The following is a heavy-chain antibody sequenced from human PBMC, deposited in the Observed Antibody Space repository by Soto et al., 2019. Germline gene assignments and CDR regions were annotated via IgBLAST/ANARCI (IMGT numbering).Heavy chain of an antibody. CDR1: GFTFSDNY. V-gene: IGHV3-11*01. J-gene: IGHJ5*02. D-gene: IGHD6-19*01. CDR2: ISDSGNII. CDR3: ARRTRGAGWFDP. Sequence: QVQLVESGGGLAKPGGSLRLSCAASGFTFSDNYMTWIRQAPGRGLEWVAYISDSGNIIYYADSVQGRFTVSRDNAKNSLYLQMNSLSAEDTAVYYCARRTRGAGWFDPWGQGTLVTVSS.